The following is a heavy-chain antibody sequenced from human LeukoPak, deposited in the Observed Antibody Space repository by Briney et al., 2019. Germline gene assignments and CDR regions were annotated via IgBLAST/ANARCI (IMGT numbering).Heavy chain of an antibody. J-gene: IGHJ3*02. CDR3: ARDSSGSRGAFDI. Sequence: GGSLRLSCAASGFTVSSNYMGWVRQAPGKGLEWVSVIYSGGSTYFADYVKVRFTISRDNSKNTLYLQMNSLRADDAAVYYCARDSSGSRGAFDIWGKGTMVTVSS. D-gene: IGHD6-13*01. V-gene: IGHV3-53*01. CDR2: IYSGGST. CDR1: GFTVSSNY.